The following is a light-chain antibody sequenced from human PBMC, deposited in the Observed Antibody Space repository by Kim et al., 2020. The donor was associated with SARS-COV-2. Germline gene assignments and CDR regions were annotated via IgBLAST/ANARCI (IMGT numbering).Light chain of an antibody. Sequence: VSVAPGTTARITCGGNNIVSKRVHWYQRKPGPAPVLVNYYDSARPSGIPERFSGSNSGNTATLTISRVEAGDEADYYCQVWDSAVVFGGGTQLTVL. V-gene: IGLV3-21*04. CDR2: YDS. CDR3: QVWDSAVV. J-gene: IGLJ2*01. CDR1: NIVSKR.